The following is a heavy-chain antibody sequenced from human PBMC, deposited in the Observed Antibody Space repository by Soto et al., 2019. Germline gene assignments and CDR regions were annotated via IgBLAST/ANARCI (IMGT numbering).Heavy chain of an antibody. D-gene: IGHD3-3*01. J-gene: IGHJ4*02. CDR3: TTVFGPKCTRTIFGAASKGVVYY. CDR1: GFTFSNAW. V-gene: IGHV3-15*01. CDR2: IKSKTDGGTT. Sequence: EVQLVESGGGLVKPGGSLRLSCAASGFTFSNAWMSWVRQAPGKGLEWVGRIKSKTDGGTTDYAAPVKGRFTISRDDSKHTLYLQMNSLKTEDTAVYYCTTVFGPKCTRTIFGAASKGVVYYWGQGTLVTVSS.